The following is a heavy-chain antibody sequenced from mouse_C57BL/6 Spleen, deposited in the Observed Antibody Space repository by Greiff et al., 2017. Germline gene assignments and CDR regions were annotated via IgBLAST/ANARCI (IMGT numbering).Heavy chain of an antibody. Sequence: EVQLQQSGPELVKPGASVKISCKASGYTFTDYYMSWVKQSHGKSLEWIGEINPNNGGTSYNQKFKGKATLTVEKSSSTAYMELRSLTSEDSAVYYCAAAYYSSPYYFDYWGQGTTLTVSS. D-gene: IGHD2-5*01. J-gene: IGHJ2*01. V-gene: IGHV1-26*01. CDR2: INPNNGGT. CDR1: GYTFTDYY. CDR3: AAAYYSSPYYFDY.